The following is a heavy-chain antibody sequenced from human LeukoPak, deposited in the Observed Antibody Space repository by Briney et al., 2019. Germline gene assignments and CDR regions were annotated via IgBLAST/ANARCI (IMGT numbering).Heavy chain of an antibody. Sequence: GASVKVSCKASGYTFTSYDINWGRQATGQGLEWMGWMNPNSGNTGYAQKFQGRVTMTRNTSISTAHMELSSLRSEDTAVYYCASEVQLERRGFDYWGQGTLVTVSS. D-gene: IGHD1-1*01. CDR2: MNPNSGNT. CDR3: ASEVQLERRGFDY. V-gene: IGHV1-8*01. J-gene: IGHJ4*02. CDR1: GYTFTSYD.